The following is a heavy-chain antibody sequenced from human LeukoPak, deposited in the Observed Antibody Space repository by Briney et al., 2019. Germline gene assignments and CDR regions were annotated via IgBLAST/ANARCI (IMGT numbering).Heavy chain of an antibody. CDR3: ARVGSGYDFLDY. CDR1: GFTFDDYA. J-gene: IGHJ4*02. CDR2: ISWNSGSI. D-gene: IGHD5-12*01. V-gene: IGHV3-9*01. Sequence: GRSLRLSCAASGFTFDDYAMHWVRQAPGKGLEWVSGISWNSGSIGYADSVKGRFTISRDNAKNSLYLQMNSLRAEDTAVYYCARVGSGYDFLDYWGQGTLVTVSS.